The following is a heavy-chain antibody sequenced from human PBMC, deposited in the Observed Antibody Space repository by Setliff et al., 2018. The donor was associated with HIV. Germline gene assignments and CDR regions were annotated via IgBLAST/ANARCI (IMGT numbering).Heavy chain of an antibody. CDR1: GYTLSNNY. CDR3: ARNRGLIVGLPLIY. CDR2: INPSVGST. Sequence: ASVKVSCKASGYTLSNNYIHWVRQVPGQGLEWMGIINPSVGSTNSAQQFQGRVTMTRDTSTSTAYMELRSLRGDDTAVYFCARNRGLIVGLPLIYWGQGTLVTVSS. D-gene: IGHD1-26*01. J-gene: IGHJ4*02. V-gene: IGHV1-46*01.